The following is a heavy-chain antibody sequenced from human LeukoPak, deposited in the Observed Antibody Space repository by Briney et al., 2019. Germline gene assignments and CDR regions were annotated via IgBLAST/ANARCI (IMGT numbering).Heavy chain of an antibody. D-gene: IGHD1-20*01. CDR3: ARALGNWNELYYFDY. CDR1: GFTFSDYY. V-gene: IGHV3-11*01. J-gene: IGHJ4*02. Sequence: KSGGSLRLSCAASGFTFSDYYMSWIRQAPGKGLEWVSYISSSDSTIYYADSVKGRFTISRDNAKNSLYLQMNSLRAEDTAVYYCARALGNWNELYYFDYWGQGTLVTVSS. CDR2: ISSSDSTI.